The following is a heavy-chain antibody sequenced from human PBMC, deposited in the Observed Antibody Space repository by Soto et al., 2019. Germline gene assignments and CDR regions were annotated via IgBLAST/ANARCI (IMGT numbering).Heavy chain of an antibody. D-gene: IGHD3-22*01. CDR3: ASSYYYDLRPFDP. Sequence: QVQLQESGPGLVKPSQTLSLTCTVSGGSISSGGYYWSWIRQHPGKGLEWIGYIYYSGSTYYNPSLKSRVXKSXDXYKNQFSLKLSSVTAADTAVYYCASSYYYDLRPFDPWGQGTLVTVSS. CDR2: IYYSGST. J-gene: IGHJ5*02. CDR1: GGSISSGGYY. V-gene: IGHV4-31*03.